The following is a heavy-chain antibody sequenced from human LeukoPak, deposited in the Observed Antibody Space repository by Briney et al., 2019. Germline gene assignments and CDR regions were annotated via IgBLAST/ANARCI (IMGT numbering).Heavy chain of an antibody. Sequence: PSETLSLTCTVSGGSISTSSYYWGWIRQPPGKGLEWIGSIYYSGSTYYNPSLKSRVTISVDTSKNQFSLKLSSVTAADTAVYYCARVKPGITIFGVYNAFDIWGQGAMVTVSS. J-gene: IGHJ3*02. D-gene: IGHD3-3*01. V-gene: IGHV4-39*07. CDR3: ARVKPGITIFGVYNAFDI. CDR1: GGSISTSSYY. CDR2: IYYSGST.